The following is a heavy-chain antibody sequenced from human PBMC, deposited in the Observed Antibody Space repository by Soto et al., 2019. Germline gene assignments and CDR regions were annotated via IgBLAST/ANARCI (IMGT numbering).Heavy chain of an antibody. V-gene: IGHV3-30*18. CDR2: ISYDGSNK. D-gene: IGHD4-4*01. CDR3: AKGNSFTYYYYGMDV. J-gene: IGHJ6*02. CDR1: GFTFSSYG. Sequence: GGSLRLSCAASGFTFSSYGMHWVRQAPGKGLEWVAVISYDGSNKYYADSVKGRFTISRDNSKNTLYLQMNSLRAEDTAVYYCAKGNSFTYYYYGMDVWGQGTTVTVSS.